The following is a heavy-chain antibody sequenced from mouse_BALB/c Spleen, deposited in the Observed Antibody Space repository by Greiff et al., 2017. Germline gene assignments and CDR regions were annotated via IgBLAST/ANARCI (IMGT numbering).Heavy chain of an antibody. D-gene: IGHD2-3*01. Sequence: QVQLQQSGAELVRPGSSVKISCKASGYAFSSYWMNWVKQRPGQGLEWIGQIYPGDGDTNYNGKFKGKATLTADKSSSTAYMQLSSLTSEDSAVYFCARGDGPWGFDVWGAGTTVTVSS. J-gene: IGHJ1*01. CDR1: GYAFSSYW. CDR2: IYPGDGDT. V-gene: IGHV1-80*01. CDR3: ARGDGPWGFDV.